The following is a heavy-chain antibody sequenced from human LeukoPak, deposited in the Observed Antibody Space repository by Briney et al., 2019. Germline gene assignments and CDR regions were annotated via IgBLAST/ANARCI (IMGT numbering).Heavy chain of an antibody. D-gene: IGHD6-13*01. CDR3: AKSFGYSRSWFDY. Sequence: GGALRLSCAASGFTFSSYSMNWVRQAPGKGREWVSSISSSSSYIYYADSVKGRFTISRDNAKNTLYLQMNSLRAEDTAVYYCAKSFGYSRSWFDYWGQGTPVTVSS. J-gene: IGHJ4*02. V-gene: IGHV3-21*04. CDR1: GFTFSSYS. CDR2: ISSSSSYI.